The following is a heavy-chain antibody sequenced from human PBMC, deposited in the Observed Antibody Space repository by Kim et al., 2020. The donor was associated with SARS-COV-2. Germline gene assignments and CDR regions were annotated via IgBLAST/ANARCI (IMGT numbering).Heavy chain of an antibody. CDR3: AREPDYYGSGSFDVAFDY. D-gene: IGHD3-10*01. V-gene: IGHV4-31*03. Sequence: SETLSLTCTVSGGSISSGGYYWSWIRQHPGKGLEWIGYIYYSGSTYYNPSLKSRVTISVDTSKNQFSLKLSSVTAADTAVYYCAREPDYYGSGSFDVAFDYWGQGTLVTVSS. CDR1: GGSISSGGYY. CDR2: IYYSGST. J-gene: IGHJ4*02.